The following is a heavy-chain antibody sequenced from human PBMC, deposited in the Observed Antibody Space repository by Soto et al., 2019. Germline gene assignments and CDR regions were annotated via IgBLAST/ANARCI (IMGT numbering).Heavy chain of an antibody. CDR1: GGTFSSYS. CDR3: ARNFAGSGSYRPLDY. V-gene: IGHV1-69*02. J-gene: IGHJ4*02. D-gene: IGHD3-10*01. Sequence: QVQLVQSGAEVKKPGSSVKVSCKASGGTFSSYSISWVRQAPGQGLEWMGRIIRILGIANYAQKFQGRVSTTADKSPSTAYMELSSLRSEDTAVYYCARNFAGSGSYRPLDYWGQGTLVTVSS. CDR2: IIRILGIA.